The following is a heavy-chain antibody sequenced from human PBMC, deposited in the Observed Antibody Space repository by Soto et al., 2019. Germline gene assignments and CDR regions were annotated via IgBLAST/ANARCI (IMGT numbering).Heavy chain of an antibody. V-gene: IGHV5-51*01. D-gene: IGHD2-21*02. Sequence: GESLNISCKGSGYSFTSYWIGWVRQMPGKGLEWMGIIYPGDSDTRYSPSFQGQVTISADKSISTAYLQWSSLKASDTAMYYCARQAYCGGDCYPYYYYGMDVWGQGTTVTVSS. CDR1: GYSFTSYW. CDR2: IYPGDSDT. J-gene: IGHJ6*02. CDR3: ARQAYCGGDCYPYYYYGMDV.